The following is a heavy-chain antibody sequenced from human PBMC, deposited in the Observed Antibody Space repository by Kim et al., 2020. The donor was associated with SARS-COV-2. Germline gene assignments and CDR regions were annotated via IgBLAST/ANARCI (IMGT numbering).Heavy chain of an antibody. CDR1: GGSISSSSYY. CDR3: ASAYYYDSGGSLDY. Sequence: SETLSLTCTLSGGSISSSSYYWSWMRQPAGKGLEWIGRIYTSGSTNYNPSLKSRVTISVDSSKNQFSLKLTSVTAADTGVYYCASAYYYDSGGSLDYWAQGTLVPVAS. J-gene: IGHJ4*02. CDR2: IYTSGST. D-gene: IGHD3-22*01. V-gene: IGHV4-61*02.